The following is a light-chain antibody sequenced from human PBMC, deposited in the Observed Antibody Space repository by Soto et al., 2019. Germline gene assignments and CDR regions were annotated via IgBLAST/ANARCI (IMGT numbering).Light chain of an antibody. CDR3: QQYGTSPGT. J-gene: IGKJ1*01. CDR2: GAS. CDR1: QSVSSN. Sequence: EIVMTQSPATLSVSPGERATLSCRASQSVSSNLAWYQQKPGQAPRLLIYGASTRATGIPARFSGSGSGTEFTLTISRLAPEDFAVYYCQQYGTSPGTFGQGTKVEIK. V-gene: IGKV3-15*01.